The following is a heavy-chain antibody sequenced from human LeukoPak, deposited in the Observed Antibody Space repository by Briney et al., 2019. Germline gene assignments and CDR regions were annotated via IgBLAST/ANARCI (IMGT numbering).Heavy chain of an antibody. CDR3: AKGAQSSTRWNAFDI. J-gene: IGHJ3*02. D-gene: IGHD2-2*01. CDR2: IVGSGGST. V-gene: IGHV3-23*01. Sequence: PGGFLRLSCAASGFTFSTYAMSWVRQAPGKGLEWVSTIVGSGGSTYYADSVKGRFTISRDNSKNTLYLQMNSLRAEDTAVYYCAKGAQSSTRWNAFDIWAKGQWSPSLQ. CDR1: GFTFSTYA.